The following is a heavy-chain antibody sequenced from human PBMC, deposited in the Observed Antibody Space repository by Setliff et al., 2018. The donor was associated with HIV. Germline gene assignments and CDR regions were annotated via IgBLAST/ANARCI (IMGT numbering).Heavy chain of an antibody. J-gene: IGHJ4*02. D-gene: IGHD2-15*01. CDR1: GFTFSTYG. V-gene: IGHV3-30*02. CDR2: IRYDGSNQ. Sequence: GGSLRLSCAASGFTFSTYGMQWVRQAPGKGLAWVAFIRYDGSNQYYADSVKGRFTISRDNSKNTLYLQMNSLRAEDTAVYYCAKCGGVTCYSASWYFDYWGQGTLVTVSS. CDR3: AKCGGVTCYSASWYFDY.